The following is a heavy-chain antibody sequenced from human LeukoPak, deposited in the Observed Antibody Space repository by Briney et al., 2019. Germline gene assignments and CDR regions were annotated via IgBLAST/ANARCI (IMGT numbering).Heavy chain of an antibody. CDR3: ARLLHCSSTSCYGEGLYYYYGMDV. CDR2: INHSGST. J-gene: IGHJ6*02. D-gene: IGHD2-2*01. CDR1: GGSFSGYY. Sequence: PSETPSLTCAVYGGSFSGYYWSWIRQPPGKGLEWIGEINHSGSTNYNPSLKSRVTISVDTSKNQFSLKLSSVTAADTAVYYCARLLHCSSTSCYGEGLYYYYGMDVWGQGTTVTVSS. V-gene: IGHV4-34*01.